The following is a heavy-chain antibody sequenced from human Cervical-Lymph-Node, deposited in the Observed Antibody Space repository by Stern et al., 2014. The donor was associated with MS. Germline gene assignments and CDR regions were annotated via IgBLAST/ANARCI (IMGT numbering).Heavy chain of an antibody. Sequence: PLVESGPGLVKPSETLSLTCPVSGASISSSYWSWIRQPPGTGPEWLAYIYYSGITNYNPSLRSRVTISVDMAKNQFSLKVTSVTAADTAVYYCAKWGTGGYGHFDYWGQGILVTVSS. CDR2: IYYSGIT. V-gene: IGHV4-59*01. J-gene: IGHJ4*02. D-gene: IGHD3-16*01. CDR1: GASISSSY. CDR3: AKWGTGGYGHFDY.